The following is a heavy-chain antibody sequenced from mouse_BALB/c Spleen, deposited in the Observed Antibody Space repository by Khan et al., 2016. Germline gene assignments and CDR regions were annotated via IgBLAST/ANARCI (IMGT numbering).Heavy chain of an antibody. CDR2: INPSTGYT. CDR1: GYTFTSYW. V-gene: IGHV1-7*01. J-gene: IGHJ2*01. D-gene: IGHD2-3*01. Sequence: QVQLKESGAELAKPGASVKMSCKASGYTFTSYWMHWVKQRPGQGLEWIGYINPSTGYTEYNQKFKDKATLTADKSSSKAYMQLSSLTSENSAVYYCARSDDVYYYCDYWGQGTTLTFSS. CDR3: ARSDDVYYYCDY.